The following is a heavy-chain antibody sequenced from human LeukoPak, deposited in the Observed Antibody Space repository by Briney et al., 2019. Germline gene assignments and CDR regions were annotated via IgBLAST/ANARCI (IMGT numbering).Heavy chain of an antibody. V-gene: IGHV3-21*01. CDR3: ARDQDGGKYYYESSGYSH. D-gene: IGHD3-22*01. Sequence: GGSLRLSCAASGFTFSSYGLNWVRQAPGKGLEWVSTISSGGHIYYEDSVRGRFTISRDNAKNSLYLQMNSLRAEDTAVYYCARDQDGGKYYYESSGYSHWGQGILVTVSS. CDR2: ISSGGHI. J-gene: IGHJ4*02. CDR1: GFTFSSYG.